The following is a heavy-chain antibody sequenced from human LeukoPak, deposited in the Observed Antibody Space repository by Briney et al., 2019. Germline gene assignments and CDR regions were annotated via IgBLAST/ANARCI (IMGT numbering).Heavy chain of an antibody. V-gene: IGHV3-74*01. Sequence: GGSLRLSCAASGLTFINHWMYWVRQAPGKGLAYVSRIDNDGSSSGYADSVKGRFTISRDNAKNTLYLQMNSLRVEDTAVYYCAGEIGAAAPAYWGQGTLVTVSS. CDR2: IDNDGSSS. J-gene: IGHJ4*02. CDR3: AGEIGAAAPAY. D-gene: IGHD6-13*01. CDR1: GLTFINHW.